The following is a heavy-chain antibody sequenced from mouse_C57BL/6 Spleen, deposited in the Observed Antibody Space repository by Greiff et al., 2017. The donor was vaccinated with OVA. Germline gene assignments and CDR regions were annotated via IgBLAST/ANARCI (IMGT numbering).Heavy chain of an antibody. Sequence: EVKLLESGPGLVKPSQSLSLTCSVTGYSITSGYYWNWIRQFPGNKLEWMGYISYDGSNNYNPSLKNRISITRDTSKNQFFLKLNSVTTEDTATYYCARHYYGSSWFAYWGQGTLVTVSA. D-gene: IGHD1-1*01. J-gene: IGHJ3*01. CDR1: GYSITSGYY. CDR3: ARHYYGSSWFAY. V-gene: IGHV3-6*01. CDR2: ISYDGSN.